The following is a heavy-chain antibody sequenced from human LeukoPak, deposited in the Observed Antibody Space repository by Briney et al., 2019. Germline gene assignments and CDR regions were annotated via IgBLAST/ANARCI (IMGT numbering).Heavy chain of an antibody. Sequence: GGSLRLSCAASGFTFTSYAMHWVRQAPGKGLEWVAVISYDGYNKYYADSVKGRFTISRDNSKNTLFLQMNSLRAEDTAVYYCAREFSVAASSFDYWGQGTLVTVPS. D-gene: IGHD6-6*01. J-gene: IGHJ4*02. V-gene: IGHV3-30-3*01. CDR1: GFTFTSYA. CDR3: AREFSVAASSFDY. CDR2: ISYDGYNK.